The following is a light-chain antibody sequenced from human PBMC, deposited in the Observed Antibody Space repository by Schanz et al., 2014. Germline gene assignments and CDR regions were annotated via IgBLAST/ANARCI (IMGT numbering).Light chain of an antibody. J-gene: IGKJ4*01. CDR1: QTIGIT. CDR3: QQYYSYPPLT. CDR2: GAS. V-gene: IGKV3-15*01. Sequence: DIVMTQSPATLSVSPGEGATLSCRASQTIGITLAWYQQKPGQAPRLLISGASTRATGVPARFSGSGSGTEFTLTISSLQSEDFATYYCQQYYSYPPLTFGGGTKVEIK.